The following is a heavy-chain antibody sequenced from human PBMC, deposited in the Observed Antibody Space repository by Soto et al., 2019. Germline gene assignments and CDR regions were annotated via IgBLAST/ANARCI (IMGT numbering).Heavy chain of an antibody. CDR3: ARCPEPYDSSGYYEYYFDY. V-gene: IGHV1-8*01. CDR1: GYTFTSYY. J-gene: IGHJ4*02. CDR2: MNPNSGNT. D-gene: IGHD3-22*01. Sequence: ASVNVSCKSSGYTFTSYYINWVRQATGQGRECMGWMNPNSGNTGYAQKFQGRVTMTRNTSISTAYMELSSLRSEDTAVYYCARCPEPYDSSGYYEYYFDYWGQGTLVTVSS.